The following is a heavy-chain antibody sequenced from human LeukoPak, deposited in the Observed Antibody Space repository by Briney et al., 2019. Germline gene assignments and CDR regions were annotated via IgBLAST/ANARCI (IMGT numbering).Heavy chain of an antibody. V-gene: IGHV4-61*09. CDR1: GGPISSGSYY. CDR3: ARTMALAAGSDY. Sequence: PSQTLSLTCTVSGGPISSGSYYWSWIWQPAGKGLEWIGHIYNSGSTSYNPSLKNRVTISVDTSKNQFSLKLSSVTAADTAVYYCARTMALAAGSDYLGQGTLVTVSS. D-gene: IGHD6-13*01. CDR2: IYNSGST. J-gene: IGHJ4*02.